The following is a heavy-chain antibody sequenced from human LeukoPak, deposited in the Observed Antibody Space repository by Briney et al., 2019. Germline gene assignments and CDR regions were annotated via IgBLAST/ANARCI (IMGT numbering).Heavy chain of an antibody. V-gene: IGHV1-8*01. CDR1: GYTFTSYD. CDR3: ARIRQGVEGAFDI. Sequence: ASVKVSCKASGYTFTSYDINWVRQATGQGLEWMGWMNPNSGNTGYAQKFQGRVTTTRNTSISTAYMELSSLRSEDTAVYYCARIRQGVEGAFDIWGQGTMVTVSS. CDR2: MNPNSGNT. D-gene: IGHD3-16*01. J-gene: IGHJ3*02.